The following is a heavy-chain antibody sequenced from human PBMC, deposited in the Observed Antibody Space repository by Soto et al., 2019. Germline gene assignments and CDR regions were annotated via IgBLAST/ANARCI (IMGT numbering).Heavy chain of an antibody. Sequence: QVQLQQSGPGLVKPSQTLSLTCAITGDSVSSNSAGWSWVRQSPSSGLEWLGRTYYRSKWYYEYPVSVRGRITINPDTSKTQYSLQLNSVTPEDTAVYFCARGEQYSGRIFDYWGQGPLVTVSS. CDR3: ARGEQYSGRIFDY. CDR1: GDSVSSNSAG. D-gene: IGHD1-26*01. CDR2: TYYRSKWYY. J-gene: IGHJ4*01. V-gene: IGHV6-1*01.